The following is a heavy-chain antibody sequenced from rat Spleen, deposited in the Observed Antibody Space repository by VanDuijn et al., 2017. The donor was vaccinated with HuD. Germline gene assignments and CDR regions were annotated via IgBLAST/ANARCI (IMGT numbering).Heavy chain of an antibody. J-gene: IGHJ3*01. D-gene: IGHD1-10*01. CDR2: ISTGGGNT. V-gene: IGHV5-25*01. Sequence: EVQLVESDGGLVQPGRSLKLSCAASGFTFSNYYMAWVRQAPTKGLEWVASISTGGGNTYYRDSVKGRFTISRDNAKSTLYLQMDSLRSEDTATYYCATRGNNPFAYWGQGTLVTVSS. CDR3: ATRGNNPFAY. CDR1: GFTFSNYY.